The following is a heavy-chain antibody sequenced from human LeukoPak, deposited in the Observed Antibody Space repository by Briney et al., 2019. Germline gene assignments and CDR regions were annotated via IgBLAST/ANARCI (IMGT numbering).Heavy chain of an antibody. D-gene: IGHD3-16*01. CDR3: ARVGGGPYYYYYYMDV. CDR2: IYYSGST. V-gene: IGHV4-59*01. CDR1: GGSISSYY. J-gene: IGHJ6*03. Sequence: PSETLSLTCTVSGGSISSYYWSWIRQPPGKGLEWVGYIYYSGSTNYNPSLKSRVTISVDTSKNQFSLKLSSVTAADTAVYYCARVGGGPYYYYYYMDVWGKGTTVTVSS.